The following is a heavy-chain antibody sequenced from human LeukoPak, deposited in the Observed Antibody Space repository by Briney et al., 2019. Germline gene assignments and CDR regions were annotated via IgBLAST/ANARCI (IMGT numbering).Heavy chain of an antibody. CDR3: ARDAAIVVVLAAPDY. J-gene: IGHJ4*02. CDR2: INPSGGST. CDR1: GYTFTSYY. V-gene: IGHV1-46*01. D-gene: IGHD2-2*01. Sequence: ASVKVSCKASGYTFTSYYMHWVRQAPGQGLEWMGIINPSGGSTSYAQRFQGRVTMTRDTSTSTVHMELSSLRSEDTAVYYCARDAAIVVVLAAPDYWGQGTLVTVSS.